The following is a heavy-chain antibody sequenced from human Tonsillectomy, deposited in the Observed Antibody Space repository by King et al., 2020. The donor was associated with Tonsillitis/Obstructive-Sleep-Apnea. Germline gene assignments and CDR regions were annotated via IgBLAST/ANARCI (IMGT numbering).Heavy chain of an antibody. CDR3: AKWSETYHVPGALHI. CDR1: GFAFNDYA. J-gene: IGHJ3*02. D-gene: IGHD3-3*01. V-gene: IGHV3-30*18. Sequence: VQLVQSGGGVVQPGRSLRLSCAASGFAFNDYAMHWVRQAPGKGLEWVAGISYDGDDQYYAESVKGRLTISRDKSKKTVYLQMKSLRLEDTAVYYCAKWSETYHVPGALHIWGQGTMVIVST. CDR2: ISYDGDDQ.